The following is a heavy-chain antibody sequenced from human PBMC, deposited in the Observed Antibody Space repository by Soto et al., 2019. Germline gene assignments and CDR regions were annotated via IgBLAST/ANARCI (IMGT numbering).Heavy chain of an antibody. CDR2: INHSGST. Sequence: PSETLSLTCAVYGGSFSGYYWSWIRQPPGKGLEWIGEINHSGSTNYNPSLKSRVTISVDTSKNQFCLKLSSVTAADTAVYYCARGPAGGRKIYSYYYGMDVWGQGTTVTVSS. CDR1: GGSFSGYY. D-gene: IGHD3-10*01. CDR3: ARGPAGGRKIYSYYYGMDV. V-gene: IGHV4-34*01. J-gene: IGHJ6*02.